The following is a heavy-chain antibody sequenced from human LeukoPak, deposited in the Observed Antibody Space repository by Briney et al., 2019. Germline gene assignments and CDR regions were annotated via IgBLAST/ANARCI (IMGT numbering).Heavy chain of an antibody. D-gene: IGHD6-6*01. Sequence: GGSLRLSCAASGLTFRNXGMXWVRQAPGXXXXXXXVIWHDGSKKYYADSVKGRFXVSRDDYKNTLDLQMNSLRAEDTAVYYCARDSYSSSPGDFDYWGQGTLVTVSS. J-gene: IGHJ4*02. CDR2: IWHDGSKK. V-gene: IGHV3-33*01. CDR1: GLTFRNXG. CDR3: ARDSYSSSPGDFDY.